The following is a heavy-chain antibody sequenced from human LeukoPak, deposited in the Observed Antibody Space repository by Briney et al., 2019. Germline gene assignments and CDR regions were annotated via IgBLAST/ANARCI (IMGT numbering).Heavy chain of an antibody. CDR2: ISYDGSNK. V-gene: IGHV3-30*18. D-gene: IGHD1-26*01. CDR1: GFTFSSYG. CDR3: AKDNGADDYYYYGMDV. Sequence: GSXXLXCXASGFTFSSYGMHWVRQAPGKGPEWVAVISYDGSNKYYADSVKGRFTISRDNSKNTLYLQMNSLRAEDTAVYYCAKDNGADDYYYYGMDVWGQGTTVTVSS. J-gene: IGHJ6*02.